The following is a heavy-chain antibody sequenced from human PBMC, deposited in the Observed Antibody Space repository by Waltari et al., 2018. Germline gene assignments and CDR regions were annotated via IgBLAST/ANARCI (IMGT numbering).Heavy chain of an antibody. J-gene: IGHJ5*02. CDR1: GGSITSGGFC. D-gene: IGHD4-4*01. CDR3: VRLYDYNDHQLDP. Sequence: QVRLQESGPGLVKPSQTLSLTCSVSGGSITSGGFCWSWIRQHPGKGLEWIGYIDQSGITDYNPSLKSRVNISIDRSKNQFSLRLTSMTAADTAVYYCVRLYDYNDHQLDPWGQGTLVTVSS. CDR2: IDQSGIT. V-gene: IGHV4-31*04.